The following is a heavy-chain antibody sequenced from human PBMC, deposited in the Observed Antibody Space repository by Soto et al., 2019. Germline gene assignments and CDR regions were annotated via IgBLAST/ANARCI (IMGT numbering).Heavy chain of an antibody. D-gene: IGHD1-26*01. V-gene: IGHV1-18*01. J-gene: IGHJ4*02. CDR1: GYTFTNFG. CDR3: VRVGSTDHDRAGLD. CDR2: ISTYNGRT. Sequence: QVQLVQSGAEVKKPGASVKVSCKTSGYTFTNFGISWVRQAPGQGFEWLGWISTYNGRTYYAHKFQGRVTMTRDTSTNTAYMELRNLSSDDTALFYCVRVGSTDHDRAGLDWGRGNLVTVSS.